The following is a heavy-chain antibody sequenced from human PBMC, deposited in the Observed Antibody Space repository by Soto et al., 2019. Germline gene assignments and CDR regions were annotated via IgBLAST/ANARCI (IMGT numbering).Heavy chain of an antibody. V-gene: IGHV3-30*18. CDR2: ISDDGDKR. CDR3: AKARVRIVGANSFDY. J-gene: IGHJ4*02. D-gene: IGHD1-26*01. Sequence: GGSLRLSCVGSGFTFSNYGMLWVRQPPGKGLEWVALISDDGDKRYYADSVRGRLIISRDNSKDTLYLQMNSLGPDDTAVYFCAKARVRIVGANSFDYWGQGTPVTVSS. CDR1: GFTFSNYG.